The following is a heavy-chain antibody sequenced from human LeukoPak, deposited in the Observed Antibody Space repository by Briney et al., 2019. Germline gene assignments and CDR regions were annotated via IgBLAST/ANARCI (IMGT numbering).Heavy chain of an antibody. Sequence: SETLSLTCTVSGYSISSGYYWGWIRQPPGKGLEWIGSIYHSGSTYYKPSLKSRVTISVDTSKNQFSLKLSSVTAADTAVYYCARGGGWTAAGTFWGQGTLVTVSS. CDR3: ARGGGWTAAGTF. CDR1: GYSISSGYY. V-gene: IGHV4-38-2*02. CDR2: IYHSGST. D-gene: IGHD6-13*01. J-gene: IGHJ4*02.